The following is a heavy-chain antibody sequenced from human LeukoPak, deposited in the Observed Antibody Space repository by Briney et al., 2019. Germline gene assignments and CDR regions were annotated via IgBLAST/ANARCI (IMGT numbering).Heavy chain of an antibody. CDR1: GFTFSSYW. V-gene: IGHV3-21*01. Sequence: PGGSLRLSCAASGFTFSSYWMSWVRQAPGKGLEWVSSISSSSSYIYYADSVKGRFTISRDNAKNSLYLQMNSLRAEDTAVYYCASSYLDDYYDSSGSPLDYWGQGTLVTVSS. D-gene: IGHD3-22*01. CDR2: ISSSSSYI. J-gene: IGHJ4*02. CDR3: ASSYLDDYYDSSGSPLDY.